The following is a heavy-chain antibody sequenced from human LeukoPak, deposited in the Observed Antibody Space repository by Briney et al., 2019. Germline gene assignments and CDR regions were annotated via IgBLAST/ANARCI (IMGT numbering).Heavy chain of an antibody. V-gene: IGHV3-48*03. CDR1: GFTFSSYE. D-gene: IGHD4-23*01. J-gene: IGHJ4*02. CDR2: ISSSGSTI. CDR3: ARDEYGGNSGIVY. Sequence: GGSLRLSCAASGFTFSSYEMNWVRQAPGKGLEWVSYISSSGSTICYADSVKGRFTISRDNAKNSLYLQMNSLRAEDTAVYYCARDEYGGNSGIVYWGQGTLVTVSS.